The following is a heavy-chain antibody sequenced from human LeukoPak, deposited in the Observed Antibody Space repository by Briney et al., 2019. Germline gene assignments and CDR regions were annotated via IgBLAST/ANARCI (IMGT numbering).Heavy chain of an antibody. CDR1: GYTLTELS. CDR3: ATIGRRYQLPHNWFDP. CDR2: FDPEDGET. Sequence: ASVKVSCKVSGYTLTELSMHWVRQAPGKGLEWMGGFDPEDGETIYAQKFQGRVTMTEDTSTDTAYMELSSLRSEDTAVYYCATIGRRYQLPHNWFDPWGQGTLVTVSS. J-gene: IGHJ5*02. D-gene: IGHD2-2*01. V-gene: IGHV1-24*01.